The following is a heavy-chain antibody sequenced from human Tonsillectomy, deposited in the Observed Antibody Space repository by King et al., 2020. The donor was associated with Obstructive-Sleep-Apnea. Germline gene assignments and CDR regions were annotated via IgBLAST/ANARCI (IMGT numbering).Heavy chain of an antibody. Sequence: VQLQESGPGLVKPSETLSLTCTVSGGPISSYYWSWIRRPPGKGLDGIGYIYYSGDTNYNPSLQSLCTISVATSKNQFSLKLSSVTAADTAVYYCARLLWFGELSGYFDLWGRGTLVTVSS. CDR3: ARLLWFGELSGYFDL. V-gene: IGHV4-59*01. CDR1: GGPISSYY. CDR2: IYYSGDT. D-gene: IGHD3-10*01. J-gene: IGHJ2*01.